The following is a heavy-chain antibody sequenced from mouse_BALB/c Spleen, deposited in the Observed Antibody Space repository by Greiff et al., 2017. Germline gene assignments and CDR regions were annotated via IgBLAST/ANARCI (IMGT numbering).Heavy chain of an antibody. CDR3: ARHDLDY. CDR1: GFTFSSYY. Sequence: EVKLVESGGGLVKLGGSLKLSCAASGFTFSSYYMSWVRQTPEKRLELVAAINSNGGSTYYPDTVKGRFTISRDNAKNTLYLQMSSLKSEDTALYYCARHDLDYWGQGTTLTVSS. V-gene: IGHV5-6-2*01. J-gene: IGHJ2*01. CDR2: INSNGGST.